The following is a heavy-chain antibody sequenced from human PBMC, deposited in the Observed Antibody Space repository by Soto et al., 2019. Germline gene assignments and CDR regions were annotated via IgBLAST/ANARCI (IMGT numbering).Heavy chain of an antibody. J-gene: IGHJ4*02. D-gene: IGHD6-19*01. CDR2: ISYDGSNK. CDR3: AKDGLSSGWYIRATAYYFDY. CDR1: GFTFSSYG. V-gene: IGHV3-30*18. Sequence: GGSLRLSCAASGFTFSSYGMHWVRQAPGKGLEWVAVISYDGSNKYYADSVKGRFTISRDNSKNTLYLQMNSLRAEDTAVYYCAKDGLSSGWYIRATAYYFDYWGQGTLVTVSS.